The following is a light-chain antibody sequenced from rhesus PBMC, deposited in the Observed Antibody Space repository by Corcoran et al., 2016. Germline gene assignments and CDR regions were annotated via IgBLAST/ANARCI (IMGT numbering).Light chain of an antibody. J-gene: IGKJ1*01. CDR3: LQYNSRPPT. V-gene: IGKV1-22*01. CDR1: QSIRGW. CDR2: TAS. Sequence: DIQMTQSPSSLSASVGDTVTITCRASQSIRGWLDWYQQKPGKAPKVLIYTASSLQSGVPSKLSGTGSGTDFSLTISSLEPEDCATYYCLQYNSRPPTFGQGTKVEIK.